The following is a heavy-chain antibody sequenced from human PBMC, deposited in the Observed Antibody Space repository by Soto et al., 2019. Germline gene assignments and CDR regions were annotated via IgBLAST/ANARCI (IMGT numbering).Heavy chain of an antibody. V-gene: IGHV1-18*01. CDR3: ARDLAEYYYGSGSYLSYGMDV. CDR2: ISAYTGNT. Sequence: ASVKVSCKASGYTFTSYGISWVRQAPGQGLEWMGWISAYTGNTNYAQKLQGRVTMTTDTSTSTAYMELRSLRSDDTAVYYCARDLAEYYYGSGSYLSYGMDVWGQGTTVTVS. D-gene: IGHD3-10*01. J-gene: IGHJ6*02. CDR1: GYTFTSYG.